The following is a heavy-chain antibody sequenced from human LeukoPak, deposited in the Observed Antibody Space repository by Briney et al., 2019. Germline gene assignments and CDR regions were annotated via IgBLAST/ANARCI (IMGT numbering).Heavy chain of an antibody. CDR3: ARGLRDDYYDSSGYSFDY. Sequence: SETLSLTCTVSGGSISRSSYYWGWIRQPPGKGLEWIGSIYYSGSTYYNPSLKSRVTISVDTSKNQFSLKLSSVTAADTAVYYCARGLRDDYYDSSGYSFDYWGQGTLVTVSS. CDR1: GGSISRSSYY. J-gene: IGHJ4*02. CDR2: IYYSGST. D-gene: IGHD3-22*01. V-gene: IGHV4-39*07.